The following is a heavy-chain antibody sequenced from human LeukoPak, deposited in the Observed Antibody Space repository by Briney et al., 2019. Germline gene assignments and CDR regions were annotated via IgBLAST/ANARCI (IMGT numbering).Heavy chain of an antibody. V-gene: IGHV1-69*05. Sequence: SVKVSCKASGGTFSSYAISWVRQAPGQGLEWMGGIIPIFGTANYAQKFQGRVTITTDESTSTAYMELSSLRSEDTAVYYCARSYGSSKYFQHWGQGTLVTVSS. J-gene: IGHJ1*01. D-gene: IGHD4-17*01. CDR1: GGTFSSYA. CDR2: IIPIFGTA. CDR3: ARSYGSSKYFQH.